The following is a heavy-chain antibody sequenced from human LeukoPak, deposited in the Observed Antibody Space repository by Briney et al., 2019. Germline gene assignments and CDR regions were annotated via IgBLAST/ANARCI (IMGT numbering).Heavy chain of an antibody. CDR1: GFTFSSYS. Sequence: GGSLRLSCAASGFTFSSYSMNWVRQAPGKGLEWVSSISGSGDSTFYADSVKGRFSISRDNSKNTLYLQVNGLRTEDTAVYYCAKDRLLNCRGDCYIFDYWGQGTVVTVSS. CDR2: ISGSGDST. J-gene: IGHJ4*02. CDR3: AKDRLLNCRGDCYIFDY. D-gene: IGHD2-21*02. V-gene: IGHV3-23*01.